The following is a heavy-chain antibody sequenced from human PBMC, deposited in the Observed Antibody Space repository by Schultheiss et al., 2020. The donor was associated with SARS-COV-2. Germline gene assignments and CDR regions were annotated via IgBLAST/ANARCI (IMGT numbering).Heavy chain of an antibody. Sequence: GGSLRLSCAASGFTFSSYWMHWVRQAPGKGLVWVSRIRSKANSYATAYAASVKGRFTISRDDSKNTAYLQMNSLKTEDTAVYYCTRMGDPDWGQGTLVTVSS. CDR1: GFTFSSYW. D-gene: IGHD3-16*01. CDR2: IRSKANSYAT. J-gene: IGHJ4*02. V-gene: IGHV3-73*01. CDR3: TRMGDPD.